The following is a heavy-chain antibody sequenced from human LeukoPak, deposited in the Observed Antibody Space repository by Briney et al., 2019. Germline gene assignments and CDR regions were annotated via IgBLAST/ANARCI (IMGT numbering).Heavy chain of an antibody. CDR3: ARAFKKDYGDYGAFDI. V-gene: IGHV3-30-3*01. CDR1: GFTFSSYA. CDR2: ISYDGSNK. Sequence: GGSLRLSCAASGFTFSSYAMHWVRQASGKGLEWVAVISYDGSNKYYADSVKGRFTISRDNSKNTLYLQMNSLRAEDTAVYYCARAFKKDYGDYGAFDIWGQGTMVTVSS. J-gene: IGHJ3*02. D-gene: IGHD4-17*01.